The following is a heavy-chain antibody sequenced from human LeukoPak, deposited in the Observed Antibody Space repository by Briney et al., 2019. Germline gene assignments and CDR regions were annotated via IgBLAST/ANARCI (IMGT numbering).Heavy chain of an antibody. J-gene: IGHJ5*01. Sequence: GGSLRLSCAASGFTFSNYGIHWVRQAPGKGLEWVAYIHSDGSSKYADSVKGRFTISRDNPKNTLNLQMNSLRNGDTALYYCGYFGSGSSYTPDSWGQGTLVTVSP. CDR2: IHSDGSSK. CDR1: GFTFSNYG. V-gene: IGHV3-30*02. D-gene: IGHD3-10*01. CDR3: GYFGSGSSYTPDS.